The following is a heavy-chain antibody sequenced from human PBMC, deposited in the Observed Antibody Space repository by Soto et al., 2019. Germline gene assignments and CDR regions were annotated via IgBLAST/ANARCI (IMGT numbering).Heavy chain of an antibody. D-gene: IGHD6-13*01. CDR3: ARGGASSLPFDY. CDR1: GGSINPYY. CDR2: IYYSGAT. Sequence: SETLSLTCNVSGGSINPYYWSWIRQPPGKRMEWIGSIYYSGATNYNSSVESRVTISVDTSRDQFSLKLRSVTAADTAVYYCARGGASSLPFDYWGQGTLVTVSS. J-gene: IGHJ4*02. V-gene: IGHV4-59*01.